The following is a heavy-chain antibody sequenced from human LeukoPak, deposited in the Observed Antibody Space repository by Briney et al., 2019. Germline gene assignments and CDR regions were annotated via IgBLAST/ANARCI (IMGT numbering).Heavy chain of an antibody. Sequence: GGSLRLSRAASKFTFSSYAMSWVRQAPGKGLEWVSAISGSSGSTYYADSVKGRFTISRDNSKNTLYLQMNSLRAEDTAVYYCAKVTDYHGPGSHFDYWGQGTLVTVSS. CDR1: KFTFSSYA. CDR3: AKVTDYHGPGSHFDY. V-gene: IGHV3-23*01. D-gene: IGHD3-10*01. J-gene: IGHJ4*02. CDR2: ISGSSGST.